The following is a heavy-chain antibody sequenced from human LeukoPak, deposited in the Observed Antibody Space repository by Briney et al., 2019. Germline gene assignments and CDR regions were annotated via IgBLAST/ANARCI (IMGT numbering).Heavy chain of an antibody. CDR2: INPSGGST. CDR1: GYTITSYY. CDR3: AREVATTNDAFDI. J-gene: IGHJ3*02. Sequence: ASVKVSCKASGYTITSYYMHWVRQAPGQGLEWKGIINPSGGSTSYAQKFQGRVTMTRDTSTSTVYMELSSLRSEDTAVYYCAREVATTNDAFDIWGQGTMVTVSS. V-gene: IGHV1-46*01. D-gene: IGHD5-12*01.